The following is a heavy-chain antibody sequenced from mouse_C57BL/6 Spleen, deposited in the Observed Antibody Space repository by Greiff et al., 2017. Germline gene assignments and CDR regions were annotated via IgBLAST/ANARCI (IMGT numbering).Heavy chain of an antibody. CDR2: IDPEDGDT. Sequence: EVQLQESGAELVRPGASVKLSCTASGFNIKDYYMHWVKQRPEQGLEWIGRIDPEDGDTEYAPKFQGKATMTADTSSNTAYLQRSSLTSEDTAVYYCTTSDYAGYYFDYWGQGTTLTVSS. V-gene: IGHV14-1*01. CDR3: TTSDYAGYYFDY. CDR1: GFNIKDYY. J-gene: IGHJ2*01. D-gene: IGHD2-4*01.